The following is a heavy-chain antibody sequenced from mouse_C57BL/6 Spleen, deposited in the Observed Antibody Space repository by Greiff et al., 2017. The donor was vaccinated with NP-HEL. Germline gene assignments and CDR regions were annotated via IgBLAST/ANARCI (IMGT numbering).Heavy chain of an antibody. CDR3: ARSEDYVYFDY. V-gene: IGHV1-18*01. Sequence: VQLKQSGPELVKPGASVKIPCKASGYTFTDYNMDWVKQSHGKSLEWIGDINPNNGGTIYNQKFKGKATLTVDKSSSTAYMELRSLTSEDTAVYYCARSEDYVYFDYWGQGTTLTVSS. D-gene: IGHD2-4*01. J-gene: IGHJ2*01. CDR1: GYTFTDYN. CDR2: INPNNGGT.